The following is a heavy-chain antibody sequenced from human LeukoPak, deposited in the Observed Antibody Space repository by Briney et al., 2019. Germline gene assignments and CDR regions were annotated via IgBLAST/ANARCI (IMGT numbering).Heavy chain of an antibody. CDR2: ISYDGSNK. V-gene: IGHV3-30*01. J-gene: IGHJ4*02. CDR1: GFTFSSYA. Sequence: GGSLRLSCASSGFTFSSYAMHWVRQAPGKGLEWVAVISYDGSNKYYADSVKGRFTISRDNSKNTLYLQMNSLRAEDTAVYYCARDQRGHFDYWGQGTLVTVSS. CDR3: ARDQRGHFDY. D-gene: IGHD5-12*01.